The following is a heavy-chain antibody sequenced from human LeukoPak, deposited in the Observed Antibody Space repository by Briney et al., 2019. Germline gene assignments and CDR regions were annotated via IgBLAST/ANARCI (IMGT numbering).Heavy chain of an antibody. CDR3: ARPRQQWLGSYGMDV. Sequence: GGSLRLSCAASGFTFSSYGMHWVRQAPGKGLGWVAVIWYDGSNKYYADSVKGRFTISRDNSKNTLYLQMNSLRAEDTALYYCARPRQQWLGSYGMDVWGKGTTVTVSS. V-gene: IGHV3-33*01. CDR1: GFTFSSYG. J-gene: IGHJ6*04. CDR2: IWYDGSNK. D-gene: IGHD6-19*01.